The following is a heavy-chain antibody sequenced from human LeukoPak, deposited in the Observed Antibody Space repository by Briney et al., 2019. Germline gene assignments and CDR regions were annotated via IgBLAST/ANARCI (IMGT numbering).Heavy chain of an antibody. D-gene: IGHD3-3*01. Sequence: PGGSLRLSCAASGFTFSSYSMNWVRQAPGKGLEWVANIKPDGSGKNYVDSVKGRFTISRDNAKSSLYLQMNSLRVEDTAVYYCAKVLSGGSLDYWGQGTLVTVSS. J-gene: IGHJ4*02. CDR2: IKPDGSGK. CDR3: AKVLSGGSLDY. CDR1: GFTFSSYS. V-gene: IGHV3-7*01.